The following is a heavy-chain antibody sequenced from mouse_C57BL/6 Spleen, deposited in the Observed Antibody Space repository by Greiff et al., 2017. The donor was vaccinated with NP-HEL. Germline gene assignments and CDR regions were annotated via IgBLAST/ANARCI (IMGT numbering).Heavy chain of an antibody. Sequence: VQLQQSGPELVKPGASVKISCKASGYAFSSSWMNWVKQRPGKGLEWIGRIYPGDGDTNYNGKFKGKATLTADKSSSTAYMQHSSLTSEDSAVYFCARRTGTKEWYFDVWGTGTTVTVAS. J-gene: IGHJ1*03. CDR1: GYAFSSSW. CDR3: ARRTGTKEWYFDV. V-gene: IGHV1-82*01. CDR2: IYPGDGDT. D-gene: IGHD4-1*01.